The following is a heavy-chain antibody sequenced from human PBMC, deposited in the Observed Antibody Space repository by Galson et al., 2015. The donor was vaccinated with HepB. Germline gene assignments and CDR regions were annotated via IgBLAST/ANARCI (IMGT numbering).Heavy chain of an antibody. Sequence: SVKVSCKASGYTFTSYGINWVRQAPGQGLEWMGWISIYNGNTSYAQKVQGRVTMTTDTSANTASMELRSLRSDDTAVYYCARARYRGTKPDASDMWGQGTMVTVSS. CDR2: ISIYNGNT. D-gene: IGHD1-7*01. V-gene: IGHV1-18*01. J-gene: IGHJ3*02. CDR3: ARARYRGTKPDASDM. CDR1: GYTFTSYG.